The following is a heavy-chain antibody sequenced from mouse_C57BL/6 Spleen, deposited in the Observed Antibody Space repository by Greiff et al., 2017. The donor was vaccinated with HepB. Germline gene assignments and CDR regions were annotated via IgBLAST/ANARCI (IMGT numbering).Heavy chain of an antibody. CDR3: AREGYQPHAMDY. CDR2: IYPGDGDT. V-gene: IGHV1-80*01. J-gene: IGHJ4*01. CDR1: GYAFSSYW. Sequence: QVQLQQSGAELVKPGASVKISCKASGYAFSSYWMNWVKQRPGKGLEWIGQIYPGDGDTNYNGKFKGKATLTADKSSSTAYMQLSSLTSEDSAVYFCAREGYQPHAMDYWGQGTSVTVSS. D-gene: IGHD2-14*01.